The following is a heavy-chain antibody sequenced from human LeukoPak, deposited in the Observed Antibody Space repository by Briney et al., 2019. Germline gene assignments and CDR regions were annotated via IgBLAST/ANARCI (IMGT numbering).Heavy chain of an antibody. Sequence: GGSLRPSCAASGFTFSSYAMNWVRQAPGKGLEWVSLISGGGDSTDYADSVKGRFTISRDNSKNTLYLQINSLRADDTAVYYCAKRAVAGTGRGFDIWGQGTLVTVSS. CDR1: GFTFSSYA. J-gene: IGHJ3*02. CDR2: ISGGGDST. CDR3: AKRAVAGTGRGFDI. V-gene: IGHV3-23*01. D-gene: IGHD6-19*01.